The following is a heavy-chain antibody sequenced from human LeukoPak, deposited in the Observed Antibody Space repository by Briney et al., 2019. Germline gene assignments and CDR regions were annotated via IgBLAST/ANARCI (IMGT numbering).Heavy chain of an antibody. J-gene: IGHJ4*02. CDR2: IIPIFGTA. D-gene: IGHD2-2*01. V-gene: IGHV1-69*05. Sequence: ASVKVSCKASGGTFSSYAISWVRQAPGQGLEWMGGIIPIFGTANYAQKFQGRVTITTDESTSTAYMELSSLRSEDTAVYYCARDPPPDCSSTSCSGGYWGQGTLVTVSS. CDR1: GGTFSSYA. CDR3: ARDPPPDCSSTSCSGGY.